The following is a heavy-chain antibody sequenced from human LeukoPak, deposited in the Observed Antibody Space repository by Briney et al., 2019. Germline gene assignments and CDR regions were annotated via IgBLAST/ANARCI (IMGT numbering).Heavy chain of an antibody. J-gene: IGHJ4*02. CDR3: AKDSSTWGNLAGHFDS. CDR2: FYASGTT. Sequence: SETLSLICTVSGGSIVSHYWNWIRQPAGRGLGWLGCFYASGTTNTSPSLKSRVTMSVDTSKNQFSLKLSSVTAADTAVYYCAKDSSTWGNLAGHFDSWGQGTLVTVSS. D-gene: IGHD6-13*01. V-gene: IGHV4-4*07. CDR1: GGSIVSHY.